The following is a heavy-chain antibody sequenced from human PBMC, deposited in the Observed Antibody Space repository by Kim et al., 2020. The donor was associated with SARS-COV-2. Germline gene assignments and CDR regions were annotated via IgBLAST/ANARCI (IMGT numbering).Heavy chain of an antibody. J-gene: IGHJ4*02. CDR1: GGSFSGYY. CDR3: ARMARSSSWYY. Sequence: SETLSLTCAVYGGSFSGYYWSWIRQPPGKGLEWIGEINHSGSTNYNPSLKSRVTISVDTSKNQFSLKLSSVTAADTAVYYCARMARSSSWYYWGQGTLVTVSS. D-gene: IGHD6-13*01. V-gene: IGHV4-34*01. CDR2: INHSGST.